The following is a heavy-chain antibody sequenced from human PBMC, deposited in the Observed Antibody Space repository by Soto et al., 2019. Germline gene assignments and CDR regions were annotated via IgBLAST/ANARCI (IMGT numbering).Heavy chain of an antibody. V-gene: IGHV3-30*18. CDR2: ISYDGSNK. D-gene: IGHD6-13*01. CDR3: AKAVGPGDAACPCGY. J-gene: IGHJ4*02. Sequence: GGSLRLSCAASGFTFSSYGMHWVRQAPGKGLEWVAVISYDGSNKYYADSVKGRFTISRDNSKNTLYLQMNSLRAEDTAVYYCAKAVGPGDAACPCGYWGQGTLVTVSS. CDR1: GFTFSSYG.